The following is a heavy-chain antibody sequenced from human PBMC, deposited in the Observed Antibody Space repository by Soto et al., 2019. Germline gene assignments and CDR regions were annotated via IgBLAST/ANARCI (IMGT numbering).Heavy chain of an antibody. Sequence: PGGSLRLSCAASGFTFSSYWMTWVRQAPGKGLEWLANINKDGSEKNYVDSVKGRLTISRDNAKNTLYLQMNSLRAEDTAVYYCARSHSSSWHWFDPWGQGTLVTVSS. V-gene: IGHV3-7*02. CDR2: INKDGSEK. D-gene: IGHD6-13*01. J-gene: IGHJ5*02. CDR3: ARSHSSSWHWFDP. CDR1: GFTFSSYW.